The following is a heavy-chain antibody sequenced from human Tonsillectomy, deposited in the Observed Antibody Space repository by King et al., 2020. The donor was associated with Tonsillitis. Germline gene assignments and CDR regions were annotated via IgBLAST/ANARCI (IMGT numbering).Heavy chain of an antibody. Sequence: QLVQSGTEVKKPGSSVKVSCKASGGTFSNFVINWVRQAPGQGLEGKGTIIPVFGTTYYAQKFQGLVTITADESTSTAYMELTSLRSEDAALYYFSLLKGYYMDVWGEGTTVIVSS. V-gene: IGHV1-69*18. CDR3: SLLKGYYMDV. J-gene: IGHJ6*03. CDR1: GGTFSNFV. CDR2: IIPVFGTT.